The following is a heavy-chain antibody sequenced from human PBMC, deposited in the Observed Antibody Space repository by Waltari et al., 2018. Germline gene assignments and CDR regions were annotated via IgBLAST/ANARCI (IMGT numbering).Heavy chain of an antibody. CDR1: GFTFSSYW. V-gene: IGHV3-7*01. D-gene: IGHD1-26*01. Sequence: EVQLVESGGGLVQPGGSLRLSCAASGFTFSSYWMSWVRQAPGKGLEWVANIKQDGSEKYYVDSVKGRFTISRDNAKNSLYLQMNSLRAEDTAVYYCASLYSTNWFDPWGQGTLVTVSS. J-gene: IGHJ5*02. CDR2: IKQDGSEK. CDR3: ASLYSTNWFDP.